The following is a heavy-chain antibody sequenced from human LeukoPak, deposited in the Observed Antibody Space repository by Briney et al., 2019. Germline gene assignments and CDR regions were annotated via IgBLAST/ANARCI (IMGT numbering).Heavy chain of an antibody. V-gene: IGHV3-23*01. CDR3: AKDQRQQGYSYGYDY. CDR1: GFTLCSFA. CDR2: ISGSGGST. J-gene: IGHJ4*02. D-gene: IGHD5-18*01. Sequence: PRGSLRLSPAASGFTLCSFAMSGGSRAPRGGVWRGSAISGSGGSTYHAHSVEGRFTISRDNSKNALYLQMNSLRAEDTAVYYCAKDQRQQGYSYGYDYWGQGTLVTVSS.